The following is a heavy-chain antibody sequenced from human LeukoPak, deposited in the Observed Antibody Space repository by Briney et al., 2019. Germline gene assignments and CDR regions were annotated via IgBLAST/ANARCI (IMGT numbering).Heavy chain of an antibody. CDR2: INLSGST. V-gene: IGHV4-34*01. CDR1: GGSFSGYY. Sequence: PSVTLSLTCAAYGGSFSGYYWSWIRQPPGKGLEWIGEINLSGSTNYNPSLKSRVTISVDTSKNQFSLKLSSVTAADTAVYYCARRKRSGCSSTSCLLNWFDPWGQGTLVTVSS. J-gene: IGHJ5*02. CDR3: ARRKRSGCSSTSCLLNWFDP. D-gene: IGHD2-2*01.